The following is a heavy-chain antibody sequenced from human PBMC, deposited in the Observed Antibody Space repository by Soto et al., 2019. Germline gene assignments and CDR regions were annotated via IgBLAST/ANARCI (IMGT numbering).Heavy chain of an antibody. CDR3: ARDKITGLFDY. J-gene: IGHJ4*02. V-gene: IGHV4-34*01. CDR1: GGSFSGYY. Sequence: SETLSITCAVYGGSFSGYYWTWIRQPPGTGLEWIGEINHSGSTNYNPSLKSRVTISVDTSKNQFSLKLTSVPDAHTAVYYCARDKITGLFDYWGQGTLVTVSS. D-gene: IGHD2-8*02. CDR2: INHSGST.